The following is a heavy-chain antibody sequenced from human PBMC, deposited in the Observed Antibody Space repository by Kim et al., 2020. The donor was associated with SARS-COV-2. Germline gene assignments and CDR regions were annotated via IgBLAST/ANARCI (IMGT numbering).Heavy chain of an antibody. D-gene: IGHD1-1*01. CDR1: GYTFDAYF. J-gene: IGHJ4*02. Sequence: ASVKVSCKTSGYTFDAYFIHWVRQAPGQGLEWMGWISPYNGDIKNAQKFQGRVTMSTDTSTRTAYMELNRLRSDDTAIYYCARGYNGLDHWGQGSLVTVS. V-gene: IGHV1-2*02. CDR2: ISPYNGDI. CDR3: ARGYNGLDH.